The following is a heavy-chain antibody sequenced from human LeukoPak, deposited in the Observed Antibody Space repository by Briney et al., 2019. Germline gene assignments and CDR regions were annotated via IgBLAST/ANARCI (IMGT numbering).Heavy chain of an antibody. D-gene: IGHD2-2*01. CDR2: IGSSSSSK. Sequence: GGSLRLSCAASGFTFSSYSMNWVRQAPGKGLEWVSYIGSSSSSKYYADSVKGRFTVSRDNAQKSLYLQLNSLRAEDTAVYYCARGVIPDALANWFDPWGQGTLVTVSS. J-gene: IGHJ5*02. V-gene: IGHV3-48*01. CDR3: ARGVIPDALANWFDP. CDR1: GFTFSSYS.